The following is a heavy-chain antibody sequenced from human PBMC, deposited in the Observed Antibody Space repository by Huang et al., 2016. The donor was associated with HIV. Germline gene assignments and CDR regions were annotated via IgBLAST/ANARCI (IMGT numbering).Heavy chain of an antibody. Sequence: QLQLQGSGPGLVKPSETLSLTCTVSGGSITSSSYYWGWIRQPPGKGLEWVGSIDYSGSTDYNPSLKSQVTVSVETSKNQFSLKLSSVTAADTAVYYCARHFSYYDSSGYTPWDAFDIWGQGTMVTVSS. CDR2: IDYSGST. CDR1: GGSITSSSYY. D-gene: IGHD3-22*01. J-gene: IGHJ3*02. V-gene: IGHV4-39*01. CDR3: ARHFSYYDSSGYTPWDAFDI.